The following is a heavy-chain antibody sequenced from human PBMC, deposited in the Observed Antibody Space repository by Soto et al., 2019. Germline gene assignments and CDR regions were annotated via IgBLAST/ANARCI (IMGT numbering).Heavy chain of an antibody. CDR2: INAGNGNT. CDR1: GYAFTSYA. J-gene: IGHJ4*02. Sequence: GASVKVSCKASGYAFTSYAMHWVRQAPGQRLEWMGWINAGNGNTKYSQKFQGRVTITRDTSASTAYMELSSLRSEDTAVYYCARYSSGWTGPLDYWGQGTLVTVSS. V-gene: IGHV1-3*01. CDR3: ARYSSGWTGPLDY. D-gene: IGHD6-19*01.